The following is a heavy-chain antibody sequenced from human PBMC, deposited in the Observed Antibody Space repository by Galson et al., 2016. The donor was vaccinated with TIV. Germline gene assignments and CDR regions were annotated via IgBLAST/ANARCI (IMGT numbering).Heavy chain of an antibody. Sequence: SVKVSCKASGGTFSNYGFTWVRQAPGQGLEWMGRIAPMFEIVNYAQKSQGRVTIIADKSTSTAYMELSNLRSEDTAVYYCATSHVTTVYWYFDLWGRGTLVTVS. CDR2: IAPMFEIV. CDR1: GGTFSNYG. CDR3: ATSHVTTVYWYFDL. V-gene: IGHV1-69*04. J-gene: IGHJ2*01. D-gene: IGHD4-17*01.